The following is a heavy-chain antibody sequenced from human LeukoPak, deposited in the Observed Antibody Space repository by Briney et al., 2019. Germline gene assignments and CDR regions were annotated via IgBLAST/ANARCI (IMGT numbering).Heavy chain of an antibody. Sequence: SETLSLTCTVSGGSFTSYYRSWIRQPPGKGLEWIGYVFYSGSTNYNPSLKSRVTISVDTSKNQFSLKLSSVTAADTAVYYCARVSGHFDYWGQGTLVTVSS. CDR3: ARVSGHFDY. J-gene: IGHJ4*02. V-gene: IGHV4-59*01. CDR1: GGSFTSYY. CDR2: VFYSGST. D-gene: IGHD5-12*01.